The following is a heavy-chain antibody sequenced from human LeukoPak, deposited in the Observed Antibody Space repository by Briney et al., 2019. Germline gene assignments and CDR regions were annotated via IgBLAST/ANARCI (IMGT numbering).Heavy chain of an antibody. CDR2: IIPIFGTA. CDR3: ARAGRGYSSLFDY. V-gene: IGHV1-69*13. J-gene: IGHJ4*02. Sequence: GASVKVSCKASGYTFTSYYMHWVRQAPGQGLEWMGGIIPIFGTANYAQKFQGRVTITADESTSTAYMELSSLRSEDTAVYYCARAGRGYSSLFDYWGQGTLVTVSS. CDR1: GYTFTSYY. D-gene: IGHD6-13*01.